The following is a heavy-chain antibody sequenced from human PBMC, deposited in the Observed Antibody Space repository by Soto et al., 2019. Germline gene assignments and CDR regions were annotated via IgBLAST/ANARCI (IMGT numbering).Heavy chain of an antibody. CDR1: GDSISSPDYY. J-gene: IGHJ5*01. D-gene: IGHD3-16*01. V-gene: IGHV4-30-4*08. Sequence: TLSLTCTVSGDSISSPDYYWSWSRQAPGKGLELIGYVYYRGSIYYTPSFESRVSISIDTSKNQFSLRLTSVTAADSAVYFCARVTFTPNWFDSWGQGILVTVSS. CDR2: VYYRGSI. CDR3: ARVTFTPNWFDS.